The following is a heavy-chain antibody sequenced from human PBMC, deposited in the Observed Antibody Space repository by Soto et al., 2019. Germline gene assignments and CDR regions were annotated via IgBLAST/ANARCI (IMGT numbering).Heavy chain of an antibody. CDR2: IYYSGST. D-gene: IGHD2-15*01. J-gene: IGHJ5*02. V-gene: IGHV4-39*01. CDR3: ARRVVAATLLQDNWFDP. Sequence: PGKGLEWIGSIYYSGSTYYNPSLKSRVTISVDTSKNQFSLKLSSVTAADTAVYYCARRVVAATLLQDNWFDPWGQGTLVTVSS.